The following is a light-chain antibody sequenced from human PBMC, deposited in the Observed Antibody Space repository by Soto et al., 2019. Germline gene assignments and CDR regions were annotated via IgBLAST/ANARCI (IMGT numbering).Light chain of an antibody. J-gene: IGKJ4*01. CDR1: QSVSSY. CDR3: QQRRNWPRLT. V-gene: IGKV3-11*01. Sequence: EIVLTQSPATLSLSPGERATLSCRASQSVSSYLACYQQTPGPAPRLLIYDASNRATGIPARFSGSGSGTDFTSTISSLEPEDFAVYYCQQRRNWPRLTFGGGNKVEIK. CDR2: DAS.